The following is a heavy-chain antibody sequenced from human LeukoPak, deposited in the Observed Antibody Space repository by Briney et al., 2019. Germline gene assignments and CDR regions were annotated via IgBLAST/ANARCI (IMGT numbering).Heavy chain of an antibody. J-gene: IGHJ5*02. Sequence: SVKVSCKASGGTFSSYAISWERQAPGQGLEWMGGIIPIFGTANYAQKFQGRVTITADESTSTAYMELSSLRSEDTAVYYCARDGYAVVTLSSNWFDPWGQGTLVTVSS. CDR1: GGTFSSYA. CDR2: IIPIFGTA. V-gene: IGHV1-69*01. D-gene: IGHD4-23*01. CDR3: ARDGYAVVTLSSNWFDP.